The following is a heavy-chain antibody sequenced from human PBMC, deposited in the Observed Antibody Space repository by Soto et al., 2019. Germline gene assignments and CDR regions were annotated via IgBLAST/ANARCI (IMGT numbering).Heavy chain of an antibody. D-gene: IGHD3-10*01. V-gene: IGHV3-21*01. CDR1: GFTFSSYS. CDR2: ISSSSSYI. CDR3: ARVLYGSGSSSVDY. Sequence: GGSLRPSCAASGFTFSSYSMNWVRQAPGKGLEWVSSISSSSSYIYYADSVKGRFTISRDNAKNSLYLQMNSLRAEDTAVYYCARVLYGSGSSSVDYWGQGTLVTVSS. J-gene: IGHJ4*02.